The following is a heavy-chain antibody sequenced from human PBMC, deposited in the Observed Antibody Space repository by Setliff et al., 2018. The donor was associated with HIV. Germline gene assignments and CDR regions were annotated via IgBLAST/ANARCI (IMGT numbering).Heavy chain of an antibody. CDR1: GGSISSSNW. CDR2: IYHNGNT. CDR3: ARDWRAYGVLGS. V-gene: IGHV4-4*02. J-gene: IGHJ4*02. D-gene: IGHD4-17*01. Sequence: PSETLSLTCAVSGGSISSSNWWSWVRQPPGKGLEWIGEIYHNGNTNYSPSLKNRVTMSVDTSKNQFFLMVRSVTAEDTAVYYCARDWRAYGVLGSWGQGMLVTVSS.